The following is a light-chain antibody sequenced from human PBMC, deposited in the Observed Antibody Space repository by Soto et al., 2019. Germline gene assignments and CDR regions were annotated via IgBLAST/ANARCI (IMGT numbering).Light chain of an antibody. CDR2: DAS. V-gene: IGKV3-11*01. Sequence: EIVLTQSPATLSLSPGERVTLSCRASQSVSSHLAWYQQKPGQAPRLLISDASNRATGIPARFSGSGSGTDFTLTISSLEPEDFAVYYCQRRSNWPPVYTFGQGTKLEIK. CDR3: QRRSNWPPVYT. J-gene: IGKJ2*01. CDR1: QSVSSH.